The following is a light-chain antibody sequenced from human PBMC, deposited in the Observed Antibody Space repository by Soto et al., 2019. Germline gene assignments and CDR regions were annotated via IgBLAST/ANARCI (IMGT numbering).Light chain of an antibody. V-gene: IGLV2-14*01. CDR1: NSDVGGYDR. CDR2: EVY. Sequence: QSVLTQPASVSGSPGQSITISCTGTNSDVGGYDRVSWYQHHPGKAPKLLIFEVYNRPSGISDRFSGSKSGDTASLTISGLQAEDEADYYCISYTGSSTSYVFGSGTKLTVL. CDR3: ISYTGSSTSYV. J-gene: IGLJ1*01.